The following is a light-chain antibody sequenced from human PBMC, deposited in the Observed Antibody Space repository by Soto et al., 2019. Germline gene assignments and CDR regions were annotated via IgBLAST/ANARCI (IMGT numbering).Light chain of an antibody. CDR1: SSDVGGYDY. Sequence: SVRTQPASVSGSPGQSIAISCTGTSSDVGGYDYVSWYQQQPDKAPKLMIYEVTKRPSGVSNRFSGSKSGNTASLTISGLQAEDEADYYCSSHTSGSTRVFGTGTKVTVL. CDR3: SSHTSGSTRV. CDR2: EVT. J-gene: IGLJ1*01. V-gene: IGLV2-14*01.